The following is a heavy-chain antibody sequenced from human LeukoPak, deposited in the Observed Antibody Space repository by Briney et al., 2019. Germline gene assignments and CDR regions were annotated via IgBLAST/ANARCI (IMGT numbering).Heavy chain of an antibody. CDR3: AKDFGYCSGGSCYSEEGSYYFDY. CDR1: GFTFSSYA. V-gene: IGHV3-23*01. Sequence: GGSLRLSRAASGFTFSSYAMSWVRQAPGKGLEWVSAISGSGGSTYYADSVKGRFTISRDNSKNTLYLQMNSLRAEDTAVYYCAKDFGYCSGGSCYSEEGSYYFDYWGQGTLVTVSS. D-gene: IGHD2-15*01. J-gene: IGHJ4*02. CDR2: ISGSGGST.